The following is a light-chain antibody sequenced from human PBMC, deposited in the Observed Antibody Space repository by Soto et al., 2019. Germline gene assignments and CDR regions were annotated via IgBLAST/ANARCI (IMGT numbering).Light chain of an antibody. V-gene: IGKV3-15*01. CDR2: DAS. CDR3: QQYNNWPPLT. J-gene: IGKJ4*01. Sequence: EIVMTQSPATLSVSPGERATLSCRASQSVSSKIAWYQQKPGQAPRLLIYDASTRATDIPVRFSGSGSGTEFTLTITSLQSEDFAVYYCQQYNNWPPLTFGGGTKVEIK. CDR1: QSVSSK.